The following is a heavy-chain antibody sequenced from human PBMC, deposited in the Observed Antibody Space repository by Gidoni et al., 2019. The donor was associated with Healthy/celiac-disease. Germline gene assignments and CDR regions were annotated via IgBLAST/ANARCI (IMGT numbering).Heavy chain of an antibody. CDR3: ARLRGYSGYGSYYYGMDV. CDR2: IYPCDSDT. V-gene: IGHV5-51*01. Sequence: EVQLVQSGAEEKKPGESQKSSWKGCGDSFTSYGSGGVRQVPGKGLECMGIIYPCDSDTRYRPSFQGQVTISADKSISTAYLQWSSLKASDTAMYYCARLRGYSGYGSYYYGMDVWGQGTTVTVSS. J-gene: IGHJ6*02. D-gene: IGHD5-12*01. CDR1: GDSFTSYG.